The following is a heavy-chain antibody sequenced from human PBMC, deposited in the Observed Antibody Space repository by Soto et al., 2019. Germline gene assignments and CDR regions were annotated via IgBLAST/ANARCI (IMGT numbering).Heavy chain of an antibody. D-gene: IGHD2-2*03. Sequence: SETLSLTCTVSGDSITTNSYFWAWIRQPPGKGLEWIGSIYYSGTTYCNPSLKSRVTISVDRSKNQFSLKLISVTTADTAVYFCAREGNLGRWIQPLDSWGQGTLVTVSS. J-gene: IGHJ4*02. CDR3: AREGNLGRWIQPLDS. CDR1: GDSITTNSYF. CDR2: IYYSGTT. V-gene: IGHV4-39*07.